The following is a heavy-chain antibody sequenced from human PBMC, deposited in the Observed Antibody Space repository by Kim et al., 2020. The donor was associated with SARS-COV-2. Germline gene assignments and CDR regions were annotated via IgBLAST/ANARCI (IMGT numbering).Heavy chain of an antibody. CDR1: GFTFSSFA. CDR3: AKGDRDGLALAAFYS. CDR2: IYNVGSST. V-gene: IGHV3-23*03. Sequence: WGSLRLSCAASGFTFSSFAMRRVLQAPGKGLEWVAFIYNVGSSTYYADSVKVRFTISRDNSKNTLYLQMNSLRAEDTAVYYCAKGDRDGLALAAFYSLG. D-gene: IGHD1-26*01. J-gene: IGHJ3*02.